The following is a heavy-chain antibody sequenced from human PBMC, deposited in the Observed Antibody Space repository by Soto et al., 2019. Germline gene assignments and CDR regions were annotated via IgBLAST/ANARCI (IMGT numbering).Heavy chain of an antibody. D-gene: IGHD4-17*01. V-gene: IGHV3-43*01. CDR2: ISWDGGST. J-gene: IGHJ4*02. CDR3: ANYQGGDGDYVAIDY. Sequence: EVQLVESGGVVVQPGGSLRLSCAASGFTFDDYTMHWVRQAPGKGLEWVSLISWDGGSTYYADSVKGRFTSSRDNSKNSLYLHMNSLRTEDTALDYCANYQGGDGDYVAIDYWGQGTLVTVSS. CDR1: GFTFDDYT.